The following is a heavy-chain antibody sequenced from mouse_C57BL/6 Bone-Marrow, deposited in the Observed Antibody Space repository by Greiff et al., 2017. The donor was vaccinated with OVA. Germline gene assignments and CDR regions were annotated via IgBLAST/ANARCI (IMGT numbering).Heavy chain of an antibody. J-gene: IGHJ2*01. D-gene: IGHD3-2*02. CDR1: GYTFTSYW. CDR3: ARDSSGYKDYFDY. V-gene: IGHV1-64*01. CDR2: IHPNSGST. Sequence: VQLKEPGAELVKPGASVKLSCKASGYTFTSYWMHWVKQRPGQGLEWIGMIHPNSGSTNYNEKFKSKATLTVDKSSSTAYMQLSSLTSEDSAVYYCARDSSGYKDYFDYWGQGTTLTVSS.